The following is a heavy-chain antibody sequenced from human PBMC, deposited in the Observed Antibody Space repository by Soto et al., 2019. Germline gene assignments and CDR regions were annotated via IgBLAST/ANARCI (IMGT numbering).Heavy chain of an antibody. CDR3: ATESHIGNSDY. CDR2: ISPYNGNT. CDR1: GYTLTDYF. D-gene: IGHD2-21*01. J-gene: IGHJ4*02. V-gene: IGHV1-18*04. Sequence: ASVKVSCKAAGYTLTDYFIHWVRQAPGQGLEWMGWISPYNGNTNYAQNLQGRVTMTTDTSTRTAYMELRSLRSDDTALYYCATESHIGNSDYWGQGTLVTVSS.